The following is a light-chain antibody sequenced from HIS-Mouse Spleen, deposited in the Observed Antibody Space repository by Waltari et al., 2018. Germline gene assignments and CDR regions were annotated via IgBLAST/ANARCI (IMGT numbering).Light chain of an antibody. Sequence: QSALTQPASVSGSPGQSNTISCTGTRRDVGSYNLVSWYQQHPGKAPKLMIYEGSKRPSGVSNRFSGSKSGNTASLTISGLQAEDEADYYCCSYAGSSTVVFGGGTKLTVL. J-gene: IGLJ2*01. CDR1: RRDVGSYNL. V-gene: IGLV2-23*01. CDR3: CSYAGSSTVV. CDR2: EGS.